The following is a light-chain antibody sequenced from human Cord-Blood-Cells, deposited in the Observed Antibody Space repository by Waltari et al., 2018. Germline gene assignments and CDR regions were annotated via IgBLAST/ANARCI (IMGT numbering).Light chain of an antibody. Sequence: MTQSPSSLSASVGDRVTITCQASQDISNYLNWYQQKPGKAPKLLIYDASNLETGVPSRFSGSGSGTDFTFTISSLQPEDIATYYCQQYDNLTFGGGTKVEIK. J-gene: IGKJ4*01. V-gene: IGKV1-33*01. CDR1: QDISNY. CDR3: QQYDNLT. CDR2: DAS.